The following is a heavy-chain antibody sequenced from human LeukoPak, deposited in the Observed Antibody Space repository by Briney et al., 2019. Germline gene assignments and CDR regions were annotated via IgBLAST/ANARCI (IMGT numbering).Heavy chain of an antibody. J-gene: IGHJ6*02. D-gene: IGHD3-22*01. CDR1: GFTFSSYG. CDR3: AKRHYDSSGYLGNYYYYGMDV. CDR2: ISYDGSNK. Sequence: QPGGSLRLSCAASGFTFSSYGMHWVRQAPGKGLEWVAVISYDGSNKYYADSVKGRFTISRDNSKNTLYLQMNSLRAEDTAVYYCAKRHYDSSGYLGNYYYYGMDVWGQGTTVTVSS. V-gene: IGHV3-30*18.